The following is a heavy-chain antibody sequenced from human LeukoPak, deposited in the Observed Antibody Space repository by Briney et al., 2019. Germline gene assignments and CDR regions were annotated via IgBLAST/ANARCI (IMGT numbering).Heavy chain of an antibody. V-gene: IGHV1-18*01. CDR1: GYTFSSYG. CDR2: ISAYNGNT. D-gene: IGHD3-3*01. J-gene: IGHJ5*02. Sequence: ASVKVSCKASGYTFSSYGISWVRQAPGQGLEWMAWISAYNGNTKYAQKFQGRVTVTTDTSTSTAYMELRSLRSDDTAVYYCARCITIFDWFDPWGQGTLVIVSS. CDR3: ARCITIFDWFDP.